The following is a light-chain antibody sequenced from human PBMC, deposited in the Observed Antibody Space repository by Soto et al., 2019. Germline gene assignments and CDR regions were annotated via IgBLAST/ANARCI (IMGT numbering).Light chain of an antibody. V-gene: IGLV2-14*01. CDR3: SSYTSSSTRV. Sequence: QSALTQPASVSGSPGQSITISCTGASSDIGAFPYVSWYQKYPGKAPKLMIYEVSNRPSGVSNRFSGSKSGNTASLTISGLQAEDEADYYCSSYTSSSTRVFGTGTKLTVL. J-gene: IGLJ1*01. CDR2: EVS. CDR1: SSDIGAFPY.